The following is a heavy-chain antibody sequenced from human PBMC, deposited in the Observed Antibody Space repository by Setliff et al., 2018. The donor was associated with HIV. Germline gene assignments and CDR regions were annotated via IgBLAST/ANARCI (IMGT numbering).Heavy chain of an antibody. D-gene: IGHD3-3*01. J-gene: IGHJ4*02. V-gene: IGHV4-61*02. CDR3: ARDGFWSGYIDY. CDR2: IYTSGST. Sequence: TSETLSLTCTVSGGSVSSGSYYWAWIRQAPGKGLEWIGRIYTSGSTNYNPSLKSRVTMSVDTSKNQFSLKLSSVTAADTAVYYCARDGFWSGYIDYWGQGTLVTVSS. CDR1: GGSVSSGSYY.